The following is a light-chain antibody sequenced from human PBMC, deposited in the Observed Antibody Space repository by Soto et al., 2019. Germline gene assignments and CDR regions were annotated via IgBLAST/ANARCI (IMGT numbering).Light chain of an antibody. CDR1: QSISSW. J-gene: IGKJ1*01. Sequence: DIQMTPSPSTLSASVGDRVTITCRASQSISSWLAWYQQKPGKAPKLLIHKASSLESGVPSRFSGSGSGTEFTLTISSLQPDDFATYYCQQYNTYSPRNPFGQGTKVDIK. CDR3: QQYNTYSPRNP. CDR2: KAS. V-gene: IGKV1-5*03.